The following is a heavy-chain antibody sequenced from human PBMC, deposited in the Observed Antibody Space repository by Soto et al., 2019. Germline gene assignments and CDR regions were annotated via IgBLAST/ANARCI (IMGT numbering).Heavy chain of an antibody. Sequence: PSETLSLTCTVSGGSISSSSYYWGWIRQPPGKGLEWIGSIYYSGSTYYNPSLKSRVTISVDTSKNQFSLKLSSVTAADTAVYYCARARAPPQDSSGYYFDYWGQGTLVTVSS. V-gene: IGHV4-39*01. CDR3: ARARAPPQDSSGYYFDY. CDR2: IYYSGST. D-gene: IGHD3-22*01. J-gene: IGHJ4*02. CDR1: GGSISSSSYY.